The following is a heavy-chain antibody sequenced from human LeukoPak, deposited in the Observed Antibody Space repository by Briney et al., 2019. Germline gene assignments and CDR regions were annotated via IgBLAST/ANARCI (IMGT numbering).Heavy chain of an antibody. CDR1: GFTFSNFG. CDR3: AKGPLRGTAAAIDY. V-gene: IGHV3-23*01. D-gene: IGHD2-2*01. J-gene: IGHJ4*02. CDR2: ISGSGGNM. Sequence: PGGSLRLSCTATGFTFSNFGMAWVRQAPGQGLEWVSTISGSGGNMYQADSVKGRFTISRDISTDTLWLQMDSLRTEDTAVYYCAKGPLRGTAAAIDYWGQGTLVTVSS.